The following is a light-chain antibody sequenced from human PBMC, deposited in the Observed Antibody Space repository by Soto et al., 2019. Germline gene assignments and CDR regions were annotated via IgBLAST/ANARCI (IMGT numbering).Light chain of an antibody. J-gene: IGKJ5*01. CDR2: EVS. CDR1: QSLLHITGETF. CDR3: MQSTQLPPT. V-gene: IGKV2D-29*02. Sequence: DVVMTQTPLSLSVAPGQPASISCKSSQSLLHITGETFLFWYLQKPVQSPQLLIYEVSTRVSGVPGRFSGSASGTDFTLEISRVETDDVGIYYCMQSTQLPPTFGQGTRLE.